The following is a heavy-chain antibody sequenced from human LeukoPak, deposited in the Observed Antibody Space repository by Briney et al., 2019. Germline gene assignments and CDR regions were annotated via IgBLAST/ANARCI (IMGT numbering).Heavy chain of an antibody. CDR1: GFTFSSYA. CDR3: ARSGIAVAVPYYFDY. Sequence: PGGSLRLSCAASGFTFSSYAMHWVRQAPGKGLEWVAVISYDGSNKYYADSVKGRFTISRDNSKNTLYLQMNSLRAEDTAVYYCARSGIAVAVPYYFDYWGQGTLVTVSS. V-gene: IGHV3-30*04. J-gene: IGHJ4*02. D-gene: IGHD6-19*01. CDR2: ISYDGSNK.